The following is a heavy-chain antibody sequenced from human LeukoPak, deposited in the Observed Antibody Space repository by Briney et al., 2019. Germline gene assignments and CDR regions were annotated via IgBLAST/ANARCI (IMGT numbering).Heavy chain of an antibody. J-gene: IGHJ6*03. Sequence: GGSLRLSCAASGFTFSSYGMHWVRQAPGKGLEWVAFIRYDGSNKYYADSVKGRFTISRDNSKNTLYLQMNSLRAEDTAVYYCAKSSASKYYYYYYYMDVWGKGTTVTVSS. CDR2: IRYDGSNK. CDR1: GFTFSSYG. CDR3: AKSSASKYYYYYYYMDV. V-gene: IGHV3-30*02. D-gene: IGHD3-10*01.